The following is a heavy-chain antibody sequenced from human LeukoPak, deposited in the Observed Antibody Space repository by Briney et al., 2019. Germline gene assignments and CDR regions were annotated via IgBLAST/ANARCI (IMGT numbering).Heavy chain of an antibody. CDR2: IRYDGSNK. CDR1: GFTFSSYG. V-gene: IGHV3-30*02. CDR3: AWRLDSSGYHGGYYMDV. J-gene: IGHJ6*03. D-gene: IGHD3-22*01. Sequence: GGSLRPSCAASGFTFSSYGMHWVRQAPGKGLEWVAFIRYDGSNKYYADSVKGRFTISRDNSKNTLYLQMNSLRAEDTAVYYCAWRLDSSGYHGGYYMDVWGKGTTVTVSS.